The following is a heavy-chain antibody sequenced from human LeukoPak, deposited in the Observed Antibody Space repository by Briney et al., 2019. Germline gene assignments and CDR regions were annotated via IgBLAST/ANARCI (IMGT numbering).Heavy chain of an antibody. Sequence: PSETLSLTCTVSGGSISGYYWTWIRQPPGKGLEWIGYIYYGGSTNYHPSLKSRVTLSVDTSKKQFSLKLSSVTAADTAMYYCARGLLVGNTGYYFDYWGQGTLVTVSS. CDR3: ARGLLVGNTGYYFDY. J-gene: IGHJ4*02. CDR1: GGSISGYY. CDR2: IYYGGST. D-gene: IGHD1-26*01. V-gene: IGHV4-59*01.